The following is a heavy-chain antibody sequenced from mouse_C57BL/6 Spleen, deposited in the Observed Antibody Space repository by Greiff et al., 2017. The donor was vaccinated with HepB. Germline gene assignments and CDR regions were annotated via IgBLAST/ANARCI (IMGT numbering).Heavy chain of an antibody. D-gene: IGHD2-3*01. J-gene: IGHJ3*01. CDR2: IDPSDSYT. CDR3: ARKALYDGYYEFAY. Sequence: VQLQQSGAELVKPGASVKLSCKASGYTFTSYWMQWVKQRPGQGLEWIGEIDPSDSYTNYNQKFRGKATLTVDTYSSTAYMQLSSLTSEDSAVYYGARKALYDGYYEFAYWGQGTLVTVSA. CDR1: GYTFTSYW. V-gene: IGHV1-50*01.